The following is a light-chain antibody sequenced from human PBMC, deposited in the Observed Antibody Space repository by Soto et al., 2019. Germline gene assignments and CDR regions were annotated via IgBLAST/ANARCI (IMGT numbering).Light chain of an antibody. CDR1: QDIKTY. J-gene: IGKJ5*01. CDR3: QHYHNLPIT. Sequence: AIQLTQSPSSLSASVGDRVSITCRASQDIKTYLAWYQQKQGKAPKLLISGTFTLQSGVPSRFNGSGSGTDFTLTISRLQPEDFATYYCQHYHNLPITFGQGTRLEIK. CDR2: GTF. V-gene: IGKV1D-13*01.